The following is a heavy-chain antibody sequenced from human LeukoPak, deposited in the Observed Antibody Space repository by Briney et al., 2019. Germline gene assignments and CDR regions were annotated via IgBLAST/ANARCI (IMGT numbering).Heavy chain of an antibody. CDR2: IIPIFGTA. CDR1: GGTFSSYA. Sequence: SVTVSFKASGGTFSSYAISWVRQAPGQGLEWMGGIIPIFGTANYAQKFQGRVTITTDESTSTAYMELSSLRSEDTAVYYCARGFGDYVLYYFDYWGQGTLVTVSS. CDR3: ARGFGDYVLYYFDY. J-gene: IGHJ4*02. D-gene: IGHD4-17*01. V-gene: IGHV1-69*05.